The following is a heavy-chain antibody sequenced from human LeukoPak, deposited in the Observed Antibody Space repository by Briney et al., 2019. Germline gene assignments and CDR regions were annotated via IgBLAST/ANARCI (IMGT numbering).Heavy chain of an antibody. Sequence: GGSLRLSCAASGFTFSIYAMSWVRRAPGKGLEWGSGISGSGDRTYSADSVKGRFTLYRDSSTNTPYLQMNSLRAEDTAVYYCAKERSSGWPLDYWGQGTLVTVSS. D-gene: IGHD6-19*01. CDR1: GFTFSIYA. V-gene: IGHV3-23*01. CDR2: ISGSGDRT. J-gene: IGHJ4*02. CDR3: AKERSSGWPLDY.